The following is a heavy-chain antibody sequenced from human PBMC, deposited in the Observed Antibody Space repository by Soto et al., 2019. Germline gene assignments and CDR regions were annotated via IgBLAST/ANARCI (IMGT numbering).Heavy chain of an antibody. D-gene: IGHD3-3*01. V-gene: IGHV3-30-3*02. Sequence: GGSLRLSCAASGFTFSSYAMHWVRQAPGKGLEWVAVISYDGSNKYYADSVKGRFTISRDNSKNTLYLQMNSLRAEDTAVYYCAKPRRGYYDFWSGYYPPGYYFDYWGQGTLVTVSS. J-gene: IGHJ4*02. CDR1: GFTFSSYA. CDR2: ISYDGSNK. CDR3: AKPRRGYYDFWSGYYPPGYYFDY.